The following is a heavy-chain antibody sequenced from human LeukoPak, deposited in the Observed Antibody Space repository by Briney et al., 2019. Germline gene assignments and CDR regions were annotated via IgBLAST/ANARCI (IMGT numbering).Heavy chain of an antibody. V-gene: IGHV4-39*07. Sequence: SETLSLTCTVSGGSISSSSYYWGWIRQPPGKGLEWIGEINHSGSTNYNPSLKSRVTISVDTSKNQFSLKLSSVTAADTAVYYCAVRPGIAAAGKDYWGQGTLVTVSS. CDR3: AVRPGIAAAGKDY. CDR2: INHSGST. CDR1: GGSISSSSYY. J-gene: IGHJ4*02. D-gene: IGHD6-13*01.